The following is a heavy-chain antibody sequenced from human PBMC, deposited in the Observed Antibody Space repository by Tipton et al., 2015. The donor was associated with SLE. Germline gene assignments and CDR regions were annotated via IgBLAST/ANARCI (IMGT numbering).Heavy chain of an antibody. D-gene: IGHD6-13*01. Sequence: LRLSCAVYGGSFSGYYWSWIRQPPGKGLEWIGYIYYSGSTYYNPSLKSRVTISVDTSKNQFSLKLSSVTAADTAVYYCASGYSSSSAQLWGQGTLVTVSS. J-gene: IGHJ1*01. V-gene: IGHV4-34*09. CDR1: GGSFSGYY. CDR3: ASGYSSSSAQL. CDR2: IYYSGST.